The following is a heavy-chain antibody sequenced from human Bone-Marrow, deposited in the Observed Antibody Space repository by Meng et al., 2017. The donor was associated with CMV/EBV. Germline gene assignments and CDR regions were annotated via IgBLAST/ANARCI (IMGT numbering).Heavy chain of an antibody. J-gene: IGHJ4*02. Sequence: GESLKISCAASGFTFSSYWMHWVRQAPGKGLEWVSYISSSSSTIYYADSVKGRFTISRDNAKNSLYLQMNSLRAEDTAVYYCARLGWSSFDYWGQGTLVTVSS. CDR1: GFTFSSYW. CDR2: ISSSSSTI. D-gene: IGHD2-15*01. V-gene: IGHV3-48*04. CDR3: ARLGWSSFDY.